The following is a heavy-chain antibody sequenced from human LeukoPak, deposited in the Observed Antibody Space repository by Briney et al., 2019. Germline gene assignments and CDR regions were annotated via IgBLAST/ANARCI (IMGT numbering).Heavy chain of an antibody. D-gene: IGHD5-12*01. CDR1: GYTFTGYY. V-gene: IGHV1-2*02. Sequence: ASVKVSCKASGYTFTGYYMHWVRQAPGRGLEWMGWINPNSGGTNYAQKFQGRVTMTRDTSISTAYMELSRLRSDDTAVYYCARTRDIVATIPYFDYWGQGTLVTVSS. J-gene: IGHJ4*02. CDR3: ARTRDIVATIPYFDY. CDR2: INPNSGGT.